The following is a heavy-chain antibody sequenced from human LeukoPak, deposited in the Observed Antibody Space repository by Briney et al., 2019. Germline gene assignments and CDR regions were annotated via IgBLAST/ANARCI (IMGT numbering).Heavy chain of an antibody. Sequence: GGSLRLSCTASGFTFGDYAMSWVRQAPGKGLEWVGFIRSKAYGGTTEYAASVKGRFTISRDDSKSIAYLQMNSLKTEGTAVYYCTRDIYRSADYWGQGTLVTVSS. CDR3: TRDIYRSADY. J-gene: IGHJ4*02. CDR2: IRSKAYGGTT. V-gene: IGHV3-49*04. CDR1: GFTFGDYA. D-gene: IGHD1-26*01.